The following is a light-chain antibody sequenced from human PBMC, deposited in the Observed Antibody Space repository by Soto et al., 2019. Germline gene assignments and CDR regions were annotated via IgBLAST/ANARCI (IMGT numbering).Light chain of an antibody. V-gene: IGLV1-40*01. J-gene: IGLJ2*01. CDR3: CSYAGSSTSVV. CDR1: SSNIGAGYD. CDR2: ANT. Sequence: QSVLTQPPSVSGAPGQRVTISCTGTSSNIGAGYDVHWYQQLPGTAPKLLIFANTNRPSGVPDRFSGSKSGNTASLTISGLQAEDEADYYCCSYAGSSTSVVFGGGTKLTVL.